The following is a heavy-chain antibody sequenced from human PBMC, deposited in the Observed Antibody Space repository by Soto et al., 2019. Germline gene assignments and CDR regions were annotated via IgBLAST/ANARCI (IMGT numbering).Heavy chain of an antibody. Sequence: SETLSLTCTVSGGSTSSDDYYWTWIRQPPGKGLEWIGYIYHSGRTSYNPSLDSRITISMDTSKNQFSLKLGSVSAADTAVYYCARDRSNSPDYFDYWGQGAMVTVS. CDR3: ARDRSNSPDYFDY. CDR1: GGSTSSDDYY. J-gene: IGHJ4*02. D-gene: IGHD6-6*01. V-gene: IGHV4-30-4*01. CDR2: IYHSGRT.